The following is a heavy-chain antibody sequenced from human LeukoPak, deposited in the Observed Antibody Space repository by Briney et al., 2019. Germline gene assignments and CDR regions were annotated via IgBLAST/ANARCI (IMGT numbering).Heavy chain of an antibody. Sequence: GGSLRLSCAASGFTFSSYAMHWVRQAPGKGLEWVAVISYDGSNKYYADSVKGRFTISRDNSKNTLYLQMNSLRAEDTAVYYCARDPKLYEQQLPRPYWFDPWGQGTLVTVSS. D-gene: IGHD6-13*01. CDR2: ISYDGSNK. CDR1: GFTFSSYA. J-gene: IGHJ5*02. CDR3: ARDPKLYEQQLPRPYWFDP. V-gene: IGHV3-30-3*01.